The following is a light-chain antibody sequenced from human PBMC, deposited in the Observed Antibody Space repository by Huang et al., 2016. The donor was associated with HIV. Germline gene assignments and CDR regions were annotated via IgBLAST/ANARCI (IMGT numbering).Light chain of an antibody. V-gene: IGKV3-15*01. CDR3: QQYNNWPKVFT. J-gene: IGKJ3*01. Sequence: EIVMTQSPATLSVSPGGRATLSCRASQRVSSNLAWYQQNPGQAPRLLIYGASTRSTGIPARFSGSGSGTEFTLTISSLQSEDFAVYYCQQYNNWPKVFTFGPGTKVDIK. CDR1: QRVSSN. CDR2: GAS.